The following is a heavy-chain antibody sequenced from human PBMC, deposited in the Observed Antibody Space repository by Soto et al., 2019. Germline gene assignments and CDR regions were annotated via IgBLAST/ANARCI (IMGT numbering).Heavy chain of an antibody. J-gene: IGHJ4*02. CDR2: TNXRIGVX. Sequence: XSVKVSCKASGYTVSDYYIHWVRQAPGLVLEWIGWTNXRIGVXKYSQTSQARXXMTRDKSXXKAYMQLSSMRSDETAIYYCARAFPNYDSSAHYWGQGTLVTVSS. CDR3: ARAFPNYDSSAHY. D-gene: IGHD3-22*01. V-gene: IGHV1-2*02. CDR1: GYTVSDYY.